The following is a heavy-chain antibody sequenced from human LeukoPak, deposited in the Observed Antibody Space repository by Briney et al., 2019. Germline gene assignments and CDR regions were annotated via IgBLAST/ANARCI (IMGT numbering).Heavy chain of an antibody. CDR3: VKGVGYPGNFDS. J-gene: IGHJ4*01. D-gene: IGHD1-26*01. Sequence: PGGSLRLSCTASGFTLSCCGMHWVRQVPGKGLEWLSIISYDGNADYYADSVKGRFTISRDNSKNTLYLQMNNLRSDDTAVYYCVKGVGYPGNFDSWGQGTHVAVSS. CDR1: GFTLSCCG. V-gene: IGHV3-30*18. CDR2: ISYDGNAD.